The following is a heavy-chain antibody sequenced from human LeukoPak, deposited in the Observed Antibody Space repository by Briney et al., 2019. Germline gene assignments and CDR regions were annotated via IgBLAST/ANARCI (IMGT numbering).Heavy chain of an antibody. D-gene: IGHD4-17*01. CDR1: GFTFSSCA. V-gene: IGHV3-23*01. CDR3: AKSRGQYGDYLFYYYGMDV. J-gene: IGHJ6*02. CDR2: ISDSGVTT. Sequence: GGSLRLSCAASGFTFSSCAMSWVRQAPGKGLEWVSGISDSGVTTYHADSVKGRFTISRDNSKNTLYLQMNSLRAEDTALYYCAKSRGQYGDYLFYYYGMDVWGQGTTVTVSS.